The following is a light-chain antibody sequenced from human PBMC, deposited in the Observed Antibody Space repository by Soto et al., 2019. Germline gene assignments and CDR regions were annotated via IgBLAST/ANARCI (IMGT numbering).Light chain of an antibody. CDR1: QSVSSSY. CDR3: QKHDGVPL. V-gene: IGKV3-20*01. CDR2: GAS. J-gene: IGKJ3*01. Sequence: EIVLTQSPGTLSLSPGERATLSCRASQSVSSSYLAWYQQKPGQAPRLLIYGASSRATGIPDRFSGSGSGTDFTLTISRLEPEDFAVYYCQKHDGVPLFGPGTKVEIK.